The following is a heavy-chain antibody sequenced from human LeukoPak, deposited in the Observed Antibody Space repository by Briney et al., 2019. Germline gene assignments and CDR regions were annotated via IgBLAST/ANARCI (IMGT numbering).Heavy chain of an antibody. D-gene: IGHD6-19*01. CDR3: AAPAVADRYYFDY. CDR1: GYTLTELS. CDR2: FDPEDGET. J-gene: IGHJ4*02. V-gene: IGHV1-24*01. Sequence: ASVKVSCKVSGYTLTELSMHWVRQAPGKGLEWMGGFDPEDGETIYAQKFQGRVTMTEDTSTDTAYMDLSSLRSEDRAFYYCAAPAVADRYYFDYWGQGTLVTVSS.